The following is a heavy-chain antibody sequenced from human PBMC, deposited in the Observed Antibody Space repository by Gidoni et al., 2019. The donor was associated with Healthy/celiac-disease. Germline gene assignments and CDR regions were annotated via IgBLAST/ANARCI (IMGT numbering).Heavy chain of an antibody. D-gene: IGHD4-17*01. Sequence: QVQLQESGPGLVKPSETLSLTCTVSGGSLSSYYWSWIRQPPGKGLEWIGYIYYSGSTNYNPSLKSRVTISVDTSKNQFSLKLSSVTAADTAVYYCARLLAYGDYGYYFDYWGQGTLVTVSS. V-gene: IGHV4-59*08. J-gene: IGHJ4*02. CDR1: GGSLSSYY. CDR3: ARLLAYGDYGYYFDY. CDR2: IYYSGST.